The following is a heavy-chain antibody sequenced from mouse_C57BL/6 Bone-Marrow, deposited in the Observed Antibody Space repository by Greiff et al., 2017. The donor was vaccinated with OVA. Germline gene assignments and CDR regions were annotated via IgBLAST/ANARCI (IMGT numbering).Heavy chain of an antibody. V-gene: IGHV1-81*01. D-gene: IGHD4-1*01. CDR1: GYTFTSYG. CDR2: IYPRSGNT. Sequence: VKLVESGAELARPGASVKLSCKASGYTFTSYGISWVKQRTGQGLEWIGEIYPRSGNTYYNEKFKGKATLTADKSSSTAYMELRSLTSEDSAVYVFAREEENWARDYWGQGTAVTVSA. CDR3: AREEENWARDY. J-gene: IGHJ4*01.